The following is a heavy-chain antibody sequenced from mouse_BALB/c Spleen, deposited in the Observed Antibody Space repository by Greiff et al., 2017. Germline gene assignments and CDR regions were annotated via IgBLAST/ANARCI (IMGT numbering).Heavy chain of an antibody. CDR2: IDPANGTT. CDR3: ARDLYAMDY. J-gene: IGHJ4*01. Sequence: EVQRVESGAELVKPGASVKLSCTASGFNIKDTYMHWVKQRPEQGLEWIGRIDPANGTTKYDPKFQGKATITADTSSNTAYLQLSSLTSEDTAVYYCARDLYAMDYWGQGTSVTVSS. CDR1: GFNIKDTY. V-gene: IGHV14-3*02.